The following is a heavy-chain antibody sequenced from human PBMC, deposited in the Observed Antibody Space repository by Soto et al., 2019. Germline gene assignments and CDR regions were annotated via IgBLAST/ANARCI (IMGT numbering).Heavy chain of an antibody. D-gene: IGHD2-2*01. V-gene: IGHV3-23*01. CDR1: GFAFSSYA. CDR2: IVDTGGRT. J-gene: IGHJ6*02. CDR3: APVPAASSYYNTDV. Sequence: EVQLLESGGGLVQPGGSLRLSCTASGFAFSSYAMNWVRQAPGKGLEWVSGIVDTGGRTFYADSVKGRFTISRDNAKNTLYLEMNSLRAEDTAIYYWAPVPAASSYYNTDVWGQGTTVTVSS.